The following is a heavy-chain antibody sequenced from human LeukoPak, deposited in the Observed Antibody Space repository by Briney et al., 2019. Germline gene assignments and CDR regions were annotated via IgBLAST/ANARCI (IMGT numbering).Heavy chain of an antibody. CDR3: ARFPLGTWGSYSDL. D-gene: IGHD7-27*01. CDR2: INPNSGDT. Sequence: ASVKVSCKASGYIFTNYYIYWLRKAPGKGLECLGWINPNSGDTKSAHKFQGRVTMTGDTSINTAYLELSSLTFDDTAVYHCARFPLGTWGSYSDLWGRGTLVTVSS. CDR1: GYIFTNYY. J-gene: IGHJ2*01. V-gene: IGHV1-2*02.